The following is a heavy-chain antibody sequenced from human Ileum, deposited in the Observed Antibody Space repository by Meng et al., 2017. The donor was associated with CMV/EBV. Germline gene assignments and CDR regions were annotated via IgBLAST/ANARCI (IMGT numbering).Heavy chain of an antibody. CDR3: TRYTLGECTGGECSRAFDS. V-gene: IGHV4-31*03. Sequence: SETLSLTCTVSGGSVNSASYYWSWIRQHPERGLEWIGYMFYSGTTYYNPSLKSRITMSVDTSQNQFSLKLTSVTAADTAIYYCTRYTLGECTGGECSRAFDSWGQGILVTVSS. CDR1: GGSVNSASYY. J-gene: IGHJ4*02. D-gene: IGHD2-8*02. CDR2: MFYSGTT.